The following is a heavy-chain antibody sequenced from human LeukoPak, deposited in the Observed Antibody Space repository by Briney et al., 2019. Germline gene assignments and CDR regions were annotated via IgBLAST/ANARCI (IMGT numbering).Heavy chain of an antibody. CDR3: ARDDYGWGSHPY. CDR2: IKPDGSEK. D-gene: IGHD3-10*01. J-gene: IGHJ4*02. V-gene: IGHV3-7*04. CDR1: GFIFSSYN. Sequence: GGSLRLSCAASGFIFSSYNMHWVRQAPGKGLEWVANIKPDGSEKAYVDSVKGRFTISRDNAKNSLYLQMNSLRVEDTAVYYCARDDYGWGSHPYWGQGTLVTVSS.